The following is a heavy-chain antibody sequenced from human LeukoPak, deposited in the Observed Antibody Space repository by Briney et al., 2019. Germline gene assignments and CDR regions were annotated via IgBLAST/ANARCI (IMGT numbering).Heavy chain of an antibody. CDR2: IYSDGST. Sequence: PGGSLRLSCAASGFTVSRYYMSWVRQAPGKGLQWVSVIYSDGSTYHADSVKGRFTISRDNAKNSLYLQMNSLRAEDTAVYYCARGSSNIAARNNWFDPWGQGTLVTVSS. D-gene: IGHD6-6*01. V-gene: IGHV3-53*01. CDR3: ARGSSNIAARNNWFDP. J-gene: IGHJ5*02. CDR1: GFTVSRYY.